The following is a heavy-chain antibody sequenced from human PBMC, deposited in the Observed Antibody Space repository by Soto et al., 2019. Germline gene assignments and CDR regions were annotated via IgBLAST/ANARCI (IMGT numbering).Heavy chain of an antibody. V-gene: IGHV4-61*01. D-gene: IGHD4-17*01. CDR1: GGSVSSSSYY. Sequence: SATLSLTCTVSGGSVSSSSYYWSWIRQPPRKGLEWIGYIYYSGSTNYNPSLKSRVTISVDTSKNQFSLKLSSVTAADTAVYYCARDGGVGDYGDSEAFDIWGQGTMVTVSS. CDR3: ARDGGVGDYGDSEAFDI. CDR2: IYYSGST. J-gene: IGHJ3*02.